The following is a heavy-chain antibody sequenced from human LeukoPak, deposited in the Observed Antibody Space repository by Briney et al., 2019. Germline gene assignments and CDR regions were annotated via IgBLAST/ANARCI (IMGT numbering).Heavy chain of an antibody. CDR1: GGSIRGYY. V-gene: IGHV4-4*07. CDR2: IYTGGST. J-gene: IGHJ4*02. Sequence: KPSETLSLTCTVSGGSIRGYYWTCIRQPAGKGLEWIGRIYTGGSTNYNPSLKSRVTMSLDTSKNQFSLKLSSVTAADTAVYYCARGFSDSSGYYYNYWGQGTLVTVSS. D-gene: IGHD3-22*01. CDR3: ARGFSDSSGYYYNY.